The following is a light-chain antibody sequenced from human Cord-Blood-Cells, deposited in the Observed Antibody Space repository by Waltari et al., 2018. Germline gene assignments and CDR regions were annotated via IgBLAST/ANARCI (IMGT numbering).Light chain of an antibody. V-gene: IGLV2-14*01. Sequence: QSALTQPASVSGSPGQSITISCTGTSSDVGGYNYVPWYQQHPGKAPKLMIYEVSNRPSGVSNGFSGSKSGNTASLTISGLQAEDEADYYCSSYTSSSTEVFGGGTKLTVL. CDR1: SSDVGGYNY. J-gene: IGLJ3*02. CDR2: EVS. CDR3: SSYTSSSTEV.